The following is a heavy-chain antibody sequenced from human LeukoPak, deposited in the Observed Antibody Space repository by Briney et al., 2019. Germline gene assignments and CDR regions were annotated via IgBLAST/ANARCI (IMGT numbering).Heavy chain of an antibody. J-gene: IGHJ4*02. CDR2: ISGGST. CDR1: GFTVSSNE. V-gene: IGHV3-38-3*01. Sequence: GGSLRLSCAASGFTVSSNEMSWVRQARGKGLEWVSSISGGSTYYADSRKGRFTISRDNSKNTLYLQMNSLRAEDTAVYYCTLRGSTSCYAGTRYWGQGTLVTVSS. CDR3: TLRGSTSCYAGTRY. D-gene: IGHD2-2*01.